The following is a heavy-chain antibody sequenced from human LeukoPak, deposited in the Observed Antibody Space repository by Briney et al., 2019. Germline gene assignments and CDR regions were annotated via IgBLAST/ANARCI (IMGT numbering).Heavy chain of an antibody. CDR3: ALLRRNYDAYRADDY. J-gene: IGHJ4*02. CDR1: GFSLSTSGVG. Sequence: QTLTLTCTFSGFSLSTSGVGVGWLRQPPGQALEWLALIYWDDDKRYSPSLKSRLTITKDTSKNQVVLTVTNMDPVDTATYYCALLRRNYDAYRADDYWGQGALVTVSS. CDR2: IYWDDDK. D-gene: IGHD3-16*01. V-gene: IGHV2-5*02.